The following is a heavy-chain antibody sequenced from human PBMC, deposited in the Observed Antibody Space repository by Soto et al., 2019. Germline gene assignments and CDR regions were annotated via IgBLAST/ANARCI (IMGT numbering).Heavy chain of an antibody. CDR1: GFTFSSYS. V-gene: IGHV3-23*01. D-gene: IGHD3-10*01. J-gene: IGHJ4*02. CDR3: AKKVNSGSGSQFFDY. Sequence: PGGSLRLSCAAPGFTFSSYSMSWVRQAPGKGLEWVSGFRSGGDDDTTYYADSVRGRFTISRDNSKNTLFLQMNSLRAEDTAIYYCAKKVNSGSGSQFFDYWGQGTLVTVSS. CDR2: FRSGGDDDTT.